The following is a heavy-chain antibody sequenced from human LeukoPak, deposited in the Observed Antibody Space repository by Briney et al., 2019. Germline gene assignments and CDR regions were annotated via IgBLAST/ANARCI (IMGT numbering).Heavy chain of an antibody. Sequence: SETLSLTCAVYGGSFSGYYWSWIRQPPGKGLEWIGEINHSGSTNYNPSLKSRVTISVDTSKNQFSLKLSSVTAADTAVYYCARQYYDFLTGYMDLAAGYFDYWGQGALVTVSS. CDR1: GGSFSGYY. CDR3: ARQYYDFLTGYMDLAAGYFDY. D-gene: IGHD3-9*01. J-gene: IGHJ4*02. CDR2: INHSGST. V-gene: IGHV4-34*01.